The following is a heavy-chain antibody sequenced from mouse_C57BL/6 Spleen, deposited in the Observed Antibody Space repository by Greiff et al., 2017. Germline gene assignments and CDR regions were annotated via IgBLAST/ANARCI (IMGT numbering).Heavy chain of an antibody. V-gene: IGHV1-80*01. CDR3: AREITTVVPYAMDY. CDR2: IYPGDGDT. D-gene: IGHD1-1*01. J-gene: IGHJ4*01. Sequence: VQVVESGAELVKPGASVKISCKASGYAFSSYWMNWVKQRPGKGLEWIGQIYPGDGDTNYNGKFKGKATLTADKSSSTAYMQLSSLTSEDSAVYFCAREITTVVPYAMDYWGQGTSVTVSS. CDR1: GYAFSSYW.